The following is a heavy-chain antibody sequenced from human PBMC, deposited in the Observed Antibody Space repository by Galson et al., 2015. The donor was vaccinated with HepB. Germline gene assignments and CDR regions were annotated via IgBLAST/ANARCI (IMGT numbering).Heavy chain of an antibody. J-gene: IGHJ4*02. D-gene: IGHD5-12*01. V-gene: IGHV3-49*03. CDR3: TRDPYSGYDVGGAIDY. CDR2: IRSKAYGGTT. CDR1: GFTFGDYA. Sequence: SLRLSCAASGFTFGDYAMSWFRQAPGKGLEWVGFIRSKAYGGTTEYAASVKGRFTISRDDSKSIAYLQMNSLKTEDTAVYYCTRDPYSGYDVGGAIDYWGQGTLVTVSS.